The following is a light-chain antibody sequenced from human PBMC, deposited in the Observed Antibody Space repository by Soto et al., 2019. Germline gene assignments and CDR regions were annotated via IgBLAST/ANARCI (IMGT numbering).Light chain of an antibody. CDR2: VAS. J-gene: IGKJ1*01. V-gene: IGKV1-39*01. Sequence: DIQMTQSPSSLSASVGDRVTITCRASQSIGSFLNWYQHKPGKAPNLLIYVASSLQGGVPSRFSGSGSGTDFTLTISSLHPEDFATYYCQQSYTTPRTFGQGTKVEIK. CDR3: QQSYTTPRT. CDR1: QSIGSF.